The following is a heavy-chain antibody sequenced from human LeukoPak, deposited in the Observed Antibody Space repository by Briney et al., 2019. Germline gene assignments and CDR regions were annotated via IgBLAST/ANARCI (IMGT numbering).Heavy chain of an antibody. CDR2: IYYSGST. D-gene: IGHD2-15*01. Sequence: SETLSLTCTVSGGSTSSYYWSWIRQPPGKGLEGIGYIYYSGSTNYNPSLKSRVTISVDTSKNQFSLKLSSVTAADTAVYYCAREGECSGGSCYPNDAFDIWGQGTMVTVSS. J-gene: IGHJ3*02. CDR3: AREGECSGGSCYPNDAFDI. CDR1: GGSTSSYY. V-gene: IGHV4-59*01.